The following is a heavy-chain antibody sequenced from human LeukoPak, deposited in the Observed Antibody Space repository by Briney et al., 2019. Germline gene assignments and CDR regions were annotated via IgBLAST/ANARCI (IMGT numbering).Heavy chain of an antibody. D-gene: IGHD2-2*01. CDR2: ISGYNGNT. CDR1: GYTFTSYG. V-gene: IGHV1-18*01. Sequence: GASVKVSCKASGYTFTSYGISWVRQAPGQGLEWMGWISGYNGNTNYAQKVQARVTMTTDTSTSTVYMELSSLRSEDTAVYYCARDVRDIVVVPAARYSGYDPAFDIWGQGTMVTVSS. J-gene: IGHJ3*02. CDR3: ARDVRDIVVVPAARYSGYDPAFDI.